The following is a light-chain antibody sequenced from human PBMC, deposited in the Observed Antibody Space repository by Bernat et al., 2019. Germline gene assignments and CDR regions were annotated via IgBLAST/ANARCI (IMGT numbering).Light chain of an antibody. J-gene: IGKJ4*01. CDR3: QKYNSVPLT. V-gene: IGKV1-27*01. Sequence: DIQMTRSPSSLSAYVGDRVTITCRASQGIRNDLAWYQQKPGKLPKLLIYAASTLQSGVPYRFSGSGSGTDFTLTISSLQPEDVATYYCQKYNSVPLTFGGGTKVEI. CDR2: AAS. CDR1: QGIRND.